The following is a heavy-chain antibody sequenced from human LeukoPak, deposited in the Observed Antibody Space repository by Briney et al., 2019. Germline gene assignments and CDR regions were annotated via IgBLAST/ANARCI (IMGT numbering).Heavy chain of an antibody. V-gene: IGHV4-59*08. J-gene: IGHJ6*02. CDR3: ARNNRVYRLPYYYYYGMDV. Sequence: SETQSLTCTVSGGSISSYYWSWIRQPPGKGLEWIGYIYYSGSTNYNPSLKSRVTISVDTSKNQFSLKLSSVTAADTAVYYCARNNRVYRLPYYYYYGMDVWGQGTTVTVSS. D-gene: IGHD1-14*01. CDR1: GGSISSYY. CDR2: IYYSGST.